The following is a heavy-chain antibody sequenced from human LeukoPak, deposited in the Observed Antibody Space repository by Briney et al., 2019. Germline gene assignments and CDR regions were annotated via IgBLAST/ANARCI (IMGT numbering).Heavy chain of an antibody. Sequence: GGSLRLSCAASGYTFNNYGMHWVRQAPGKGLEWVAFIRYDGSNKYYADSVKGRFTISRDNSKNIVDLQMNSLRAEDTAVYYCARGAPYDILTGSKLDYWGQGTLVTVSS. CDR1: GYTFNNYG. D-gene: IGHD3-9*01. V-gene: IGHV3-30*02. CDR2: IRYDGSNK. J-gene: IGHJ4*02. CDR3: ARGAPYDILTGSKLDY.